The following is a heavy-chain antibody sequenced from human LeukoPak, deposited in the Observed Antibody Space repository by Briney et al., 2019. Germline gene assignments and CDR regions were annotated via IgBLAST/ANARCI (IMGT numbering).Heavy chain of an antibody. J-gene: IGHJ3*02. CDR2: ISYSGST. CDR3: AKSNGYGLVDI. CDR1: GGSISRYY. Sequence: PSETLSLTCAVSGGSISRYYWTWVRQPPGKALEWIGYISYSGSTYYSPSLKSRVTISLDTSRNQFSLKLTSVTAADTAVYYCAKSNGYGLVDIWGQGTMVTVSS. V-gene: IGHV4-59*12. D-gene: IGHD3-10*01.